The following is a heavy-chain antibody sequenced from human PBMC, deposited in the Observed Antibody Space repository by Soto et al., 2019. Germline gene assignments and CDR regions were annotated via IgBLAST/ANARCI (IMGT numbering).Heavy chain of an antibody. CDR3: ARLKGGYGSSEGAVDI. CDR1: GYSSANYW. CDR2: IYPGDSDA. V-gene: IGHV5-51*01. D-gene: IGHD6-13*01. J-gene: IGHJ3*02. Sequence: PGASLKISCKGSGYSSANYWIGWVRQMPGKGLEWMGIIYPGDSDARYSPSFQGQVTISVDKSISTAYVQWRSLKASDTAMYYCARLKGGYGSSEGAVDIWGQGTRVTVS.